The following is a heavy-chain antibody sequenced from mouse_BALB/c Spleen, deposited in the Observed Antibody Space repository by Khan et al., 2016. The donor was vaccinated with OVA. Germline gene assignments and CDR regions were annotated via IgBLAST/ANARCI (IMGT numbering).Heavy chain of an antibody. CDR2: ISSGADYT. CDR3: ASHLTGSFAY. D-gene: IGHD4-1*01. V-gene: IGHV5-6*01. Sequence: EVQLQESGGDLVKPGGSLKLSCAASGFTFSAYSMSWVRQTPDKRLEWVATISSGADYTYYPDGVKGRFTISRDNAKNTLYLQMSSLKFEDTDMYYCASHLTGSFAYWGQGTLVTVSA. CDR1: GFTFSAYS. J-gene: IGHJ3*01.